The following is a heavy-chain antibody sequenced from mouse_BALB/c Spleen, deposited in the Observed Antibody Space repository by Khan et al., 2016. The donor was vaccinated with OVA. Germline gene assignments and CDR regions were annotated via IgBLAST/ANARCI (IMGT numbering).Heavy chain of an antibody. CDR2: ISNGGGST. D-gene: IGHD2-4*01. V-gene: IGHV5-12*02. CDR1: GFTFSDYY. CDR3: ARRGDYDDLVMDY. Sequence: EVELVESGGGLVQPGGSLKLSCATSGFTFSDYYMYWVRQIPEKRLEWVAYISNGGGSTYYPDTVKGRFTISREHAKNTLYLQLSRRKSEDTAMDYCARRGDYDDLVMDYWGQGTSVTVSS. J-gene: IGHJ4*01.